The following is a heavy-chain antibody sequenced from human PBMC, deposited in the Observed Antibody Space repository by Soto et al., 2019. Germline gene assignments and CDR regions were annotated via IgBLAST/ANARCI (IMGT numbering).Heavy chain of an antibody. Sequence: SETLSLTCTVSGGSISSGGYYWSWIRQHPGKGLEWIGYIYYSGSTYYNPSLKSRVTISVDTSKNQFSLKLSSVTAADTAVYYCARNPRRRIVEGHLIDYWGQGTLVTVSS. J-gene: IGHJ4*02. CDR1: GGSISSGGYY. D-gene: IGHD3-22*01. V-gene: IGHV4-31*03. CDR2: IYYSGST. CDR3: ARNPRRRIVEGHLIDY.